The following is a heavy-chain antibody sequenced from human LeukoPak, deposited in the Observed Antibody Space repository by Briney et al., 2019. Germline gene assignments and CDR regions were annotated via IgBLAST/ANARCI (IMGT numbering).Heavy chain of an antibody. CDR1: GFTFSSYG. V-gene: IGHV3-30*03. CDR2: ISYDGSNK. CDR3: AREHTVRGVIMDYYYYYGMDV. Sequence: PGRSLRLSCAASGFTFSSYGMHWVRQAPGKGLEWVAVISYDGSNKYYADSVKGRFTISRDNAKNSLYLQMNSLRAEDTAVYYCAREHTVRGVIMDYYYYYGMDVWGQGTTVTVSS. J-gene: IGHJ6*02. D-gene: IGHD3-10*01.